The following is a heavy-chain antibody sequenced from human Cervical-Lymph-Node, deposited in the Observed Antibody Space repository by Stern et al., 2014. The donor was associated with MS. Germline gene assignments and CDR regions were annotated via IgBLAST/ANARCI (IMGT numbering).Heavy chain of an antibody. CDR3: ARKLNRGSYYDVFDI. D-gene: IGHD1-26*01. CDR1: GGSIRDYY. Sequence: QVQLQESGPGLVKPSETLSLTCIVSGGSIRDYYWSWIRQPPGKGLEWIGYVSYSGSTTYNPSLMSRGTLSVDTSQNQSSLRLISVTAADTAVYYCARKLNRGSYYDVFDIWGQGTMVTVSS. V-gene: IGHV4-59*12. J-gene: IGHJ3*02. CDR2: VSYSGST.